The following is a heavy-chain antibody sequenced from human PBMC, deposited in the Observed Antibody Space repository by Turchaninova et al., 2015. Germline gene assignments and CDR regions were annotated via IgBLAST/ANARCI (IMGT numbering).Heavy chain of an antibody. D-gene: IGHD2-15*01. V-gene: IGHV3-30*01. J-gene: IGHJ4*02. Sequence: RLSCAASGFTFSSYAMHWVRQAPGKGLEWVAVISYDGSNKYYADSVKGRFTISRDNSKNTLYLQMNSLRAEDTAVYYCARGGSPYCSGGSCYLDYWGQGTLVTVSS. CDR1: GFTFSSYA. CDR3: ARGGSPYCSGGSCYLDY. CDR2: ISYDGSNK.